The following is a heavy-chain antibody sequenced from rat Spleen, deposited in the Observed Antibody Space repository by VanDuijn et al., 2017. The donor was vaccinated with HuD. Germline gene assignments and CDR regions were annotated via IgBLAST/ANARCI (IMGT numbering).Heavy chain of an antibody. CDR3: ARYNSGYFDY. V-gene: IGHV3-1*01. D-gene: IGHD4-3*01. CDR2: ISYSGST. CDR1: GYSITSNY. Sequence: EVQLQESGPGLVKPSQSLSLTCSVTGYSITSNYWGWIRKFPGNKMEWMGYISYSGSTSYNPSLKSRISITRDTSKNQFFLQFNSVTTEDTATYYCARYNSGYFDYWGQGVMVTVSS. J-gene: IGHJ2*01.